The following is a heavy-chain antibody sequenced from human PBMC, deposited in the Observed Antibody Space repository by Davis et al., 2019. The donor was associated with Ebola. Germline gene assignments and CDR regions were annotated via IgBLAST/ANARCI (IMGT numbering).Heavy chain of an antibody. CDR2: INPNSGGT. V-gene: IGHV1-2*02. J-gene: IGHJ6*03. CDR3: ARALVVPAAIIDYYYYMDV. Sequence: ASVKVSCKASGYTFTGYYMHWVRQAPGQGLEWMGWINPNSGGTNYAQKLQGRVTMTTDTSTSTAYMELRSLRSDDTAVYYCARALVVPAAIIDYYYYMDVWGKGTTVTVSS. CDR1: GYTFTGYY. D-gene: IGHD2-2*02.